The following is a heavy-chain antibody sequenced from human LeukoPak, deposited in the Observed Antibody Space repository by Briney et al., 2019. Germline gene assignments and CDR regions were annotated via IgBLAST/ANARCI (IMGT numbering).Heavy chain of an antibody. J-gene: IGHJ4*02. CDR1: GFTFSSYE. V-gene: IGHV3-48*03. CDR2: ISSSHSTI. D-gene: IGHD6-13*01. CDR3: ARALPSRRYYFDF. Sequence: GGSLRLSCAASGFTFSSYEMNWVRQAPGKGLEWVSYISSSHSTIFYADSVKGRFTISRDNAKNSLYLQMNSLRAGDTAVYYCARALPSRRYYFDFWGQGNLVTVSS.